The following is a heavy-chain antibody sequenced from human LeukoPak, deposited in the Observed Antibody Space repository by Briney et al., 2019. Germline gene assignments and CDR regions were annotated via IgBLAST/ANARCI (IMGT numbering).Heavy chain of an antibody. Sequence: SETLSLTCTVSGVSISSGDYYWSWLRQPPGKGLEWIGYIYYSGSTYYNPSLKSRVTISVDTSKNQFSLKLSSVTAADTAVYYCARELAVAGSWGSFDYWGQGTLVTVSS. V-gene: IGHV4-30-4*01. CDR2: IYYSGST. J-gene: IGHJ4*02. D-gene: IGHD6-19*01. CDR3: ARELAVAGSWGSFDY. CDR1: GVSISSGDYY.